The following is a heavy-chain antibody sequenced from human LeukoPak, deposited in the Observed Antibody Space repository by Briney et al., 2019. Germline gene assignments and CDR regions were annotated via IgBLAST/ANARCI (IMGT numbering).Heavy chain of an antibody. V-gene: IGHV3-23*01. CDR3: AKDGDYYGSGSYYSDY. Sequence: PGRSLRLSCAAPGFTFSSYGMHWVRQAPGKGLEWVSAISGSGGSTYYADSVKGRFTISRDNSRDTLYLQMNSLRAEDTAVYYCAKDGDYYGSGSYYSDYWGQGTLVTVSS. CDR2: ISGSGGST. D-gene: IGHD3-10*01. J-gene: IGHJ4*02. CDR1: GFTFSSYG.